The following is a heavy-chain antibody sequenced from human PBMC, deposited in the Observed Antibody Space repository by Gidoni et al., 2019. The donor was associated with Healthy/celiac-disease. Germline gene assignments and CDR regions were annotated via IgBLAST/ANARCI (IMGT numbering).Heavy chain of an antibody. V-gene: IGHV3-53*01. J-gene: IGHJ6*03. D-gene: IGHD6-19*01. CDR3: ASYHSSGDYMDV. Sequence: YSGGSTYYADSVKGRFTISRDNSKNTLYLQMNSLRAEDTAVYYCASYHSSGDYMDVWGKGTTVTVSS. CDR2: YSGGST.